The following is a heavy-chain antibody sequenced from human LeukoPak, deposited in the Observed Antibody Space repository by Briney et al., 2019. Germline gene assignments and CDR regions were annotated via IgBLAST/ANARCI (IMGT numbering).Heavy chain of an antibody. D-gene: IGHD5-12*01. Sequence: PGGPLRLSCAASGFTFSIHWMSWVRQAPGKGLEWVANIKEDSSDKWYVDSVKGRFTISRDNVENSLYLQMNSLRAEDTAVYYCVRVDKKFEDSGYRSFDWWGQGTLVSVSS. CDR2: IKEDSSDK. CDR3: VRVDKKFEDSGYRSFDW. J-gene: IGHJ4*02. V-gene: IGHV3-7*01. CDR1: GFTFSIHW.